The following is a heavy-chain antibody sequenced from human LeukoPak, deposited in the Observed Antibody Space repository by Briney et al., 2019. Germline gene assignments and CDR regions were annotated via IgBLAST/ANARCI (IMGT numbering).Heavy chain of an antibody. D-gene: IGHD2-15*01. V-gene: IGHV3-74*01. Sequence: GGPLRLSCATSGFIYGNYCMHWLPQARGEGLVWVSRINNDGSSTHYADSVKGRYTISRDNARNTLYLQMNSLRAEDTAVYYCARDGISCSGGHCYFASWGQGTLVTVSS. CDR2: INNDGSST. J-gene: IGHJ4*02. CDR1: GFIYGNYC. CDR3: ARDGISCSGGHCYFAS.